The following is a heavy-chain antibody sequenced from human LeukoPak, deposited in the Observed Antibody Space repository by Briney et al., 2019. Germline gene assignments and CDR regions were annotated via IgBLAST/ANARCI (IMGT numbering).Heavy chain of an antibody. Sequence: GGSLRLSCAASGLTFSSYWMSWVRQAPGKGLECVANIKQDGSQKYYVDSVRGRFTISRDNAKNSLYLQMNSLRVEDTAVYYCARGEYYYDGGYWGQGTLVTVSS. CDR1: GLTFSSYW. D-gene: IGHD3-22*01. CDR3: ARGEYYYDGGY. J-gene: IGHJ4*02. V-gene: IGHV3-7*03. CDR2: IKQDGSQK.